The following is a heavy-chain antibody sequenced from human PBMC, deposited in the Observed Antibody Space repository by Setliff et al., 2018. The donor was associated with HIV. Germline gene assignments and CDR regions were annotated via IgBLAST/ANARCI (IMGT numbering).Heavy chain of an antibody. Sequence: ASVKVSCKASGYSFTAYGTSWVRQAPGQGFEWMGWINIDSGHTNFAQKFHGRVTMTRDTSITTAYMELSSLRSDDTAIYYCARFAGGYFYIDFWGPGTLVTVSS. J-gene: IGHJ4*02. CDR1: GYSFTAYG. CDR2: INIDSGHT. CDR3: ARFAGGYFYIDF. V-gene: IGHV1-2*02. D-gene: IGHD5-18*01.